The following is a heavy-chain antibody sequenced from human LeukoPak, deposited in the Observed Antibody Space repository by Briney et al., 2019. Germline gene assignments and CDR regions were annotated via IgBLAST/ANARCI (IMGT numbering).Heavy chain of an antibody. CDR3: ARDRGRYYGSGSYELDC. J-gene: IGHJ4*02. CDR1: GYTFTGYY. CDR2: INPNSGGT. V-gene: IGHV1-2*02. D-gene: IGHD3-10*01. Sequence: GASVKVSCKASGYTFTGYYMHWVRQAPGQGLEWMGWINPNSGGTNYAQKFQGRVTMTRDTSISTAYMELSRLRSDDTAVYYCARDRGRYYGSGSYELDCWGQGTLVTVSS.